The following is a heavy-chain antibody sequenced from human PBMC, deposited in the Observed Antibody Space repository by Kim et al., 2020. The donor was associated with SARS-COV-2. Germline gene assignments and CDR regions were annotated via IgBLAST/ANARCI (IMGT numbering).Heavy chain of an antibody. V-gene: IGHV4-59*01. D-gene: IGHD5-18*01. CDR2: IYYSGST. Sequence: SETLSLTCTVSGGSISSYYWSWIRQPPGKGLEWIGYIYYSGSTNYNPSLKSRVTISVDTSKNQFSLKLSSVTAADTAVYYCARGGPSYSYGRSIWYFDLWGRGTLVTVSS. J-gene: IGHJ2*01. CDR1: GGSISSYY. CDR3: ARGGPSYSYGRSIWYFDL.